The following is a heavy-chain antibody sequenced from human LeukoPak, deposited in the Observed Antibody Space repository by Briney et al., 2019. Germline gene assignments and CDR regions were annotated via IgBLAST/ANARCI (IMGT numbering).Heavy chain of an antibody. CDR1: GFTFSGYA. J-gene: IGHJ4*02. CDR3: AKVPLGGYSYGWAPFDY. V-gene: IGHV3-23*01. D-gene: IGHD5-18*01. CDR2: ISGSCGST. Sequence: QPGGSLRLSCAASGFTFSGYAMSLVRQAPGKGREWVSAISGSCGSTYYADSVKGRFTISRDNSKNTPYLQMNSLRAEDTAVYYCAKVPLGGYSYGWAPFDYWGQGTLVTVSS.